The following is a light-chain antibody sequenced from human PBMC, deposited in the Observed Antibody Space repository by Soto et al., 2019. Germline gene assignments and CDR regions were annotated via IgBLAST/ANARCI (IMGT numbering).Light chain of an antibody. J-gene: IGLJ3*02. CDR2: EVT. CDR1: SSDVGGYNY. CDR3: SSYAASNNFYFV. V-gene: IGLV2-8*01. Sequence: QSALTQPPSASGSTGQSVTISCTGTSSDVGGYNYVCWYQQYPGRAPKLMIYEVTKRPSGVPDRFSGSKSGNTASLTVSGLQAEDEADYYCSSYAASNNFYFVFGGGTKLTVL.